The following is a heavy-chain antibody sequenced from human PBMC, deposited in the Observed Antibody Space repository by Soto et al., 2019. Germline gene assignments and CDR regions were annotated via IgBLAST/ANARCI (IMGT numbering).Heavy chain of an antibody. CDR1: GYTFFSYG. CDR2: ISTYNGHT. V-gene: IGHV1-18*01. D-gene: IGHD6-6*01. Sequence: GASVKVSCKASGYTFFSYGISWVRQAPGQGLEWMGWISTYNGHTSYAQNLQGRVTMTTDTSTRTAYMELRSLRSDDTAVYYCARKSSSSSWFDPWGQGTLVTV. CDR3: ARKSSSSSWFDP. J-gene: IGHJ5*02.